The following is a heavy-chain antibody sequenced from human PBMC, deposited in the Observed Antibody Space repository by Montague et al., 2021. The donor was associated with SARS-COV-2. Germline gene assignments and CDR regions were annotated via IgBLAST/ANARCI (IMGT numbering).Heavy chain of an antibody. Sequence: SETLSLTCTVSGGSISSSSYYWGWIRQPPGKGLEWIGSIYYSGSTYYNPSLKSRFTISVDTSKNQFSLKLSSVTAADTAVYYCARNPADYYGSGSYPTWENWFDPWGQGTLVTVSS. D-gene: IGHD3-10*01. J-gene: IGHJ5*02. V-gene: IGHV4-39*01. CDR1: GGSISSSSYY. CDR3: ARNPADYYGSGSYPTWENWFDP. CDR2: IYYSGST.